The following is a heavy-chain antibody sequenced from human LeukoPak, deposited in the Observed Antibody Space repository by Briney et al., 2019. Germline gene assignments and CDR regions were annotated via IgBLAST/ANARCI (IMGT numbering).Heavy chain of an antibody. D-gene: IGHD3-10*01. J-gene: IGHJ4*02. Sequence: ASVKVSCKASGYTLTVYHMNWVRQAPGQGLEWMGWINPNSGGTNYAQKFQGRVTMTRDTSISTAYMELSRLRSDDTAVYYCARSPLGYYGSGSYSDWGQGTLVTVSS. CDR1: GYTLTVYH. V-gene: IGHV1-2*02. CDR3: ARSPLGYYGSGSYSD. CDR2: INPNSGGT.